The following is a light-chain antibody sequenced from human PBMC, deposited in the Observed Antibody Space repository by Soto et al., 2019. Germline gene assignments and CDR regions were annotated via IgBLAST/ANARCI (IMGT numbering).Light chain of an antibody. CDR3: QQRADWPIT. Sequence: EIVLTQSPATLSLSPGERATLSCRASQSVSSYLAWYQQKPGQAPRLLIYGASNRATGIPDRFSGSGSGTDFTLTISSLEPDDFAVYYCQQRADWPITFGQGTRRRL. V-gene: IGKV3-11*01. CDR2: GAS. CDR1: QSVSSY. J-gene: IGKJ5*01.